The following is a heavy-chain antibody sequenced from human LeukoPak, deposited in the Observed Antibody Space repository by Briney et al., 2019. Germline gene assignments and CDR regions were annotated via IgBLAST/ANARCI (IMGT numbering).Heavy chain of an antibody. D-gene: IGHD6-6*01. Sequence: PGGSLRLSCAASGFTFSSYSMNWVRQAPGEGREWVSYISSSSSTIYYADSVKGRFTISRDNAKNSLYLQMNSLRAEDTAVYYCARNGRYSSSARTPYYFDYWGQGTLVTVSS. V-gene: IGHV3-48*04. CDR1: GFTFSSYS. J-gene: IGHJ4*02. CDR3: ARNGRYSSSARTPYYFDY. CDR2: ISSSSSTI.